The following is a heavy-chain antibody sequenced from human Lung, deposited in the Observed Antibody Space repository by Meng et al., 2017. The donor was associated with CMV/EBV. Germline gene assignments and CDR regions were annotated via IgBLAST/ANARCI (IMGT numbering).Heavy chain of an antibody. J-gene: IGHJ4*02. Sequence: QVQLQQSGPGLWKPSQTLSLTVAISGDIVSSNSAAWHWIRQSPSRGLEWLGRTYYRSKWYHEYAVSVKSRITISPDTPKNQFSLQLNSMTPEDTAVYYCARGINGGCGDWGQGTLVTVSS. CDR1: GDIVSSNSAA. D-gene: IGHD4-23*01. CDR2: TYYRSKWYH. V-gene: IGHV6-1*01. CDR3: ARGINGGCGD.